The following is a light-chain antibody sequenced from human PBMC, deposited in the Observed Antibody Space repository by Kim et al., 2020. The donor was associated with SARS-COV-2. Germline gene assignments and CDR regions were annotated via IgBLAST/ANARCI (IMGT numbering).Light chain of an antibody. V-gene: IGKV3-15*01. CDR3: QQYNNWPPWT. J-gene: IGKJ1*01. CDR2: SAS. CDR1: QSVSSS. Sequence: SAGERATLSCRASQSVSSSLAWCQQKPGQAPRLLIYSASTRATGIPARFSGSGSGTEFTLTISSLQSEDFAVYYCQQYNNWPPWTFGQGTKVDIK.